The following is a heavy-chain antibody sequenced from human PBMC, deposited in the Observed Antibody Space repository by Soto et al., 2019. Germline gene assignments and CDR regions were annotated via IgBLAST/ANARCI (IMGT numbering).Heavy chain of an antibody. J-gene: IGHJ5*01. CDR2: INHSGRV. D-gene: IGHD3-22*01. CDR1: GGSFSCHS. Sequence: SETLSLNCAVYGGSFSCHSWTWIRQSPGKGLEWIGDINHSGRVNYSPSLKSRVTISLDTSKNQFSLTLSAVTAADTAMYYCSTRAYDTNGYYRFDPWGQGTLVTVSS. CDR3: STRAYDTNGYYRFDP. V-gene: IGHV4-34*01.